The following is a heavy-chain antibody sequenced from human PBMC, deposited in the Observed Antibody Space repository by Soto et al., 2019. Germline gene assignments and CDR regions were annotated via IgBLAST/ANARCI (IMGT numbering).Heavy chain of an antibody. V-gene: IGHV3-30-3*01. D-gene: IGHD5-12*01. CDR1: GFTFSSYA. CDR2: ISYDGSNK. Sequence: VGSLRLSCAASGFTFSSYAMHWVRQAPGKGLEWVAVISYDGSNKYYADSVKGRFTISRDNSKNTLYLQMNSLRAEDTAVYYCARDVVDRWLQFYGGFLDYWGQGTLVTVSS. CDR3: ARDVVDRWLQFYGGFLDY. J-gene: IGHJ4*02.